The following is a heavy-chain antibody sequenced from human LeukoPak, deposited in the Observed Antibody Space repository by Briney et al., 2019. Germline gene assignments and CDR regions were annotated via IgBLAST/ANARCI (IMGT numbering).Heavy chain of an antibody. CDR2: IYYSGST. CDR1: GGSISSYY. D-gene: IGHD5-18*01. J-gene: IGHJ5*02. Sequence: SETLSLTCTVSGGSISSYYWSWIRQPPGKGLEWIGYIYYSGSTNYNPSLKSRVTISVDTSKNQFSLKLSSVTAADTAVYYCARLQTYSYGYEPQFDNWFDPWGQGTLVTVSS. V-gene: IGHV4-59*08. CDR3: ARLQTYSYGYEPQFDNWFDP.